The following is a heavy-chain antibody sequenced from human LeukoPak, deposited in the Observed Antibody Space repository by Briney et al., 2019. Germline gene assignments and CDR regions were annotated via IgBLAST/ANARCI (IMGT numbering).Heavy chain of an antibody. CDR3: ARDQRRAFDI. CDR2: ISYSGST. V-gene: IGHV4-39*07. Sequence: SETLSLTCSVSGDSISSSGNFWAWIRQPPGKGLEWIATISYSGSTQYNPSLKSRVTISVDTSKNQFSLKLSSVTTADTAVYYWARDQRRAFDIWGQGTMVTVSS. J-gene: IGHJ3*02. CDR1: GDSISSSGNF.